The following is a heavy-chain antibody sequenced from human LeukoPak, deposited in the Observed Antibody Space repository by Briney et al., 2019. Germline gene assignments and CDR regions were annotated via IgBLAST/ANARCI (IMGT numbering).Heavy chain of an antibody. CDR3: AKGKDIVVVPAATLDY. J-gene: IGHJ4*02. CDR2: IRYDGSNK. CDR1: GFTFSSYG. V-gene: IGHV3-30*02. D-gene: IGHD2-2*01. Sequence: PGGSLRLSCAASGFTFSSYGMHWVRQAPGKGLERVAFIRYDGSNKYYADSVKGRFTISRDNYKNTLYLQMNSLRAEDTAVYYCAKGKDIVVVPAATLDYWGQGTLVTVSS.